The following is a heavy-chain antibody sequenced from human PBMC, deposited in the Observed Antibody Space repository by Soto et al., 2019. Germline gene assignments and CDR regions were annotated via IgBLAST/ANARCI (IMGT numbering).Heavy chain of an antibody. CDR2: IYDSGST. CDR1: GGSITSGVYY. D-gene: IGHD3-10*01. V-gene: IGHV4-31*03. J-gene: IGHJ4*02. CDR3: ARKQAGYFYGIDY. Sequence: SETLSLTCTVSGGSITSGVYYWSWIRQHPGKGLEWLGYIYDSGSTFYNPSLKSRITLSVDTSKNQFSLKLSSVTVADTAVYFCARKQAGYFYGIDYWGQGTLVTVS.